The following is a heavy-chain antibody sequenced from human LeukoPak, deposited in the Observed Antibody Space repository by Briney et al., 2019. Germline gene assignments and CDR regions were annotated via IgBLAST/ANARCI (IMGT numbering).Heavy chain of an antibody. D-gene: IGHD3-10*01. CDR1: GYTLIGYY. CDR3: ARNDRGSGMGY. J-gene: IGHJ4*02. Sequence: ASVKVSCKASGYTLIGYYLHWVRQAPGQGLEFMGHINPDSGATTYAQKFQGRVTMTRDTSISTAYMELSSLTSDDTAVYYCARNDRGSGMGYWGQGTLVTVSS. V-gene: IGHV1-2*06. CDR2: INPDSGAT.